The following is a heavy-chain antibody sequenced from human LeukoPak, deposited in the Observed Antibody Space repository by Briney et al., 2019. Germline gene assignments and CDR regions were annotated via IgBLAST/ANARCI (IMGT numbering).Heavy chain of an antibody. CDR3: VKGFGQTTAAIAY. CDR2: IRWSTDSV. J-gene: IGHJ4*02. D-gene: IGHD2-2*01. V-gene: IGHV3-9*01. CDR1: GFPFDDYA. Sequence: GRSLRLSCAASGFPFDDYAMHWVRQAPGKGLEWVSGIRWSTDSVGYADSVRGRFTISRDKAKNSLYLQMNSLRAEDTALYYCVKGFGQTTAAIAYWGQGTLVTVSS.